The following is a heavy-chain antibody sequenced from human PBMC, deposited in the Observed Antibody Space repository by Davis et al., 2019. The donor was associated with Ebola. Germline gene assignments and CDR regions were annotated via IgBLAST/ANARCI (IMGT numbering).Heavy chain of an antibody. J-gene: IGHJ4*02. Sequence: SETLSLTCDVSSVSINSGDDSWTWIRQPPGKGLEWIGSLYHSGTTYYNPSLKSRITISLDTPKKHFPLRVSSVTVADTAVYYCARSPTVVSQLDSWDPGTLVTVSS. CDR1: SVSINSGDDS. D-gene: IGHD4-23*01. V-gene: IGHV4-30-2*01. CDR3: ARSPTVVSQLDS. CDR2: LYHSGTT.